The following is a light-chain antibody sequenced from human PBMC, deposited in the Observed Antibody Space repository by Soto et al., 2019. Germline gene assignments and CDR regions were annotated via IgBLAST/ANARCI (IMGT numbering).Light chain of an antibody. Sequence: EIVMTQSPATLSVSPGERATLSCRASQSVSSNLAGYQQKPGQAPRLLIYGAYTRATGIPVRFSGRGSGTEFTRAISILQSEDVAVYYWQQHNNWLWTFVQGTKVEIK. CDR2: GAY. V-gene: IGKV3-15*01. CDR1: QSVSSN. J-gene: IGKJ1*01. CDR3: QQHNNWLWT.